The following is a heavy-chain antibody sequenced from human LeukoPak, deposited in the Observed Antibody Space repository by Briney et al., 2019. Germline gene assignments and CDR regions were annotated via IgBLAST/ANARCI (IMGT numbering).Heavy chain of an antibody. CDR2: IIPIFGTA. J-gene: IGHJ6*03. Sequence: GSSVKVSCKASGGSFSDYAISWVRQAPGQGLEWMGRIIPIFGTANYAQKFQDRVTITADIVSSTAHMELTNLTSGDTAVYFCAKQGAVRQDYYMDVWGNGTTVTVSS. CDR3: AKQGAVRQDYYMDV. CDR1: GGSFSDYA. V-gene: IGHV1-69*06. D-gene: IGHD3-16*01.